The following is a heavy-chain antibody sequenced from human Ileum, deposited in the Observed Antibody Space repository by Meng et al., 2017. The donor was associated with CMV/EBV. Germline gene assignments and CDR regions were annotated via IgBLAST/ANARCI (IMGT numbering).Heavy chain of an antibody. CDR3: ARDNWGYDY. Sequence: QVDLVPSGTEVKKPGASVKVSCKTSGYTFTNHNIAWVRQAPGQGLEWMGWISVHHGNTDYAQKYQDRVTMTRDTSTNTAYMELRSLTSDDTAMYYCARDNWGYDYWGQGTLVTVSS. J-gene: IGHJ4*02. V-gene: IGHV1-18*01. CDR2: ISVHHGNT. D-gene: IGHD7-27*01. CDR1: GYTFTNHN.